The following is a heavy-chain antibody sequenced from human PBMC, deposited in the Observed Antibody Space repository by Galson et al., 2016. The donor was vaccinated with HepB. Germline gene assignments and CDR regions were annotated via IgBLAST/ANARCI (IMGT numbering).Heavy chain of an antibody. CDR2: IHHSGST. CDR1: GDSLSNTKW. Sequence: ETLSLTCIVSGDSLSNTKWWSWVRQTPGKGLEWIGEIHHSGSTSYNSYLKSRVTISADPSQNQVSLRLSSVTAADTAVYYCARGDSSGWDYFDHWGQGILVTVSS. D-gene: IGHD6-19*01. V-gene: IGHV4-4*02. J-gene: IGHJ4*02. CDR3: ARGDSSGWDYFDH.